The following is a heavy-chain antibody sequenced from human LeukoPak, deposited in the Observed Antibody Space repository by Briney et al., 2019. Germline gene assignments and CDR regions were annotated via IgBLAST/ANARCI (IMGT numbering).Heavy chain of an antibody. D-gene: IGHD2/OR15-2a*01. CDR1: GGSTSNYY. CDR3: ARDAPGSTTGAFDP. Sequence: PSETLSLTCTVSGGSTSNYYWSWIRQPPGKGLEWIGYIYYSGSTNYNPSLKSRVTIDTSKNQFSLKLSSVTAADTAVYYCARDAPGSTTGAFDPWGQGTLVTVSS. CDR2: IYYSGST. J-gene: IGHJ5*02. V-gene: IGHV4-59*01.